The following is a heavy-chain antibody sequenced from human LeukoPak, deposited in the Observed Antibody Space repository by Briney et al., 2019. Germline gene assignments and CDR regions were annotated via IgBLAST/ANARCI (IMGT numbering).Heavy chain of an antibody. CDR1: GGSISTYY. CDR3: ARSRSGYSYDHAAFEI. V-gene: IGHV4-59*01. J-gene: IGHJ3*02. D-gene: IGHD5-18*01. Sequence: SETLSLTCTVSGGSISTYYWSWIRQPPGKGLEWIAFIDYRGSTTYNPSLKSRVTISVDTSRNQFSLKLSSVTAADTAVYYCARSRSGYSYDHAAFEIWGQGTMVTVSS. CDR2: IDYRGST.